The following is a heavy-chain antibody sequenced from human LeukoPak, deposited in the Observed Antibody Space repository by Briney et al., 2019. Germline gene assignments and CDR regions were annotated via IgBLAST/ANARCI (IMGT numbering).Heavy chain of an antibody. J-gene: IGHJ6*02. D-gene: IGHD3-22*01. CDR2: SSAYNGNT. CDR1: GYTFTSSG. Sequence: ASVKVSCEASGYTFTSSGICWGRQAPGQGREWMWWSSAYNGNTNYAQQLQGRVTISKDTSTSTAYMELRSMRSDDTDVYYCARGIESIGYFFNCYYYGMDVWGQGTTVTVSS. CDR3: ARGIESIGYFFNCYYYGMDV. V-gene: IGHV1-18*01.